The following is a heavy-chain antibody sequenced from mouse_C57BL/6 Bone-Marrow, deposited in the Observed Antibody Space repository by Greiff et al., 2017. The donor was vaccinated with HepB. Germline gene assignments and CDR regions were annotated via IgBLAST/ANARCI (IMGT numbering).Heavy chain of an antibody. V-gene: IGHV7-3*01. D-gene: IGHD6-1*01. CDR2: IRNKANGYTT. CDR3: ASLSSYAMDY. Sequence: EVKLVESGGGLVQPGGSLSLSCAASGFTFTDYYMSWVRQPPGKALEWLGFIRNKANGYTTEYSASVKGRFTISRDNSQSIPYLQMNALRAEDSATYYCASLSSYAMDYWGQGTSVTVSS. CDR1: GFTFTDYY. J-gene: IGHJ4*01.